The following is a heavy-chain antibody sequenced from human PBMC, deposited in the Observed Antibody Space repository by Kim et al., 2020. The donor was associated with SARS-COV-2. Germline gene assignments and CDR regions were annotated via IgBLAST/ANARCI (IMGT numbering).Heavy chain of an antibody. J-gene: IGHJ5*02. Sequence: GGSLRLSCAASGFTFSSYGMHWVRQAPGKGLEWVAVIWYDGSNKYYADSVKGRFTISRDNSKNTLYLQMNSLRAEDTAVYYCARDTASWVYEEAVGWFDPWGQGTLVTVSS. CDR3: ARDTASWVYEEAVGWFDP. CDR2: IWYDGSNK. CDR1: GFTFSSYG. D-gene: IGHD5-12*01. V-gene: IGHV3-33*01.